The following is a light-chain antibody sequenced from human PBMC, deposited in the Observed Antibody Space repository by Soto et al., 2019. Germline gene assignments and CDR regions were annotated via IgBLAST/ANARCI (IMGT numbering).Light chain of an antibody. CDR1: QSISIW. J-gene: IGKJ1*01. CDR3: QQYNYYSWT. Sequence: DIQMTQSPSTLSASVGDSVAITCRTSQSISIWLAWYQQKPGKAPKLLIYKASSLESGVPSRFSCSGPGTEFTLSNSSLKHDDFASYYCQQYNYYSWTVGQGTKVELK. CDR2: KAS. V-gene: IGKV1-5*03.